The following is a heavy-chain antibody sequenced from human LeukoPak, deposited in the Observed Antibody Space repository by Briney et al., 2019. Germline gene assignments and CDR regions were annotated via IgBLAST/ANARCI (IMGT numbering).Heavy chain of an antibody. Sequence: GGSLRLSCAASGFTFNSYRMNWVRQAPGKGLEWVSSISSSSSYIYYADAVKGRFTISRDNAKTLLSLQMHSLRAEDTAVYYCARDIPEGYYYDSSGYYQFDYWGQGTLVTVSS. V-gene: IGHV3-21*01. CDR1: GFTFNSYR. CDR3: ARDIPEGYYYDSSGYYQFDY. D-gene: IGHD3-22*01. CDR2: ISSSSSYI. J-gene: IGHJ4*02.